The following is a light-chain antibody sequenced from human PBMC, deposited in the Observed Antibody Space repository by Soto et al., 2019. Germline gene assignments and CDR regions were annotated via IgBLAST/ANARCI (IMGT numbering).Light chain of an antibody. CDR3: SSSTSTTTLL. Sequence: QSALTQPASVSGSPGQSITISCTGTSNDVGGYNYVSWYQQHPGKAPKLMIYAASNRPPGVSNRFSGSKSGNTASLTISGLQAEDEAEYYCSSSTSTTTLLFGGGTKLTVL. V-gene: IGLV2-14*01. CDR2: AAS. J-gene: IGLJ2*01. CDR1: SNDVGGYNY.